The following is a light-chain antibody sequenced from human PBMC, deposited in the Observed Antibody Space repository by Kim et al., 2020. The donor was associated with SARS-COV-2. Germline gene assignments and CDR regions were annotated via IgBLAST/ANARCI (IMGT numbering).Light chain of an antibody. CDR3: QQYNSHPVT. Sequence: DIQMTQSPSSLSASVGDRVTITCQASQDIRNFLNWFRQKPGKAPNLLIYDGSNLKTGVPSRFSGSGSGTDFTLTINSLQPEDIATYYCQQYNSHPVTFGQGTRLEIK. J-gene: IGKJ5*01. CDR1: QDIRNF. CDR2: DGS. V-gene: IGKV1-33*01.